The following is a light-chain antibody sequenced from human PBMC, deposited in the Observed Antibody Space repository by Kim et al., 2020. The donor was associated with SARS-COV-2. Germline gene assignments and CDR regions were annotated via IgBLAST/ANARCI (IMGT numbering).Light chain of an antibody. CDR3: QQYDSYSRGT. CDR1: QSISGY. Sequence: DIQMTQSPSTLSGSVGDRVTITCRASQSISGYLAWYQHKPGKAPKLLIYDASILESGVPSRFSGSGSGTEFTLTISSLQPDDFAIYYCQQYDSYSRGTFGQGTKLE. CDR2: DAS. J-gene: IGKJ2*01. V-gene: IGKV1-5*01.